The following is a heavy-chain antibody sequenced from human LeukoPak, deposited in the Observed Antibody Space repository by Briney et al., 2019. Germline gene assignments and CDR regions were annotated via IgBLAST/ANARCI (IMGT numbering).Heavy chain of an antibody. V-gene: IGHV1-46*01. CDR3: AKDMYYYDSSGSDF. J-gene: IGHJ4*02. Sequence: ASVKVSRKASGFTFTIYYMHWVRQAPGQGLEWMGIINLSAGSTSYAQEFQGRITMTRDTSTSTVYMELSSLRSEDTALYYCAKDMYYYDSSGSDFWGQGALVTVSS. CDR2: INLSAGST. CDR1: GFTFTIYY. D-gene: IGHD3-22*01.